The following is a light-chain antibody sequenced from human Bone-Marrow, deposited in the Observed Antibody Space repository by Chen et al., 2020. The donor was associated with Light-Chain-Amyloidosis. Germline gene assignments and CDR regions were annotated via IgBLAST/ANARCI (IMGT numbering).Light chain of an antibody. CDR3: SSYTSSSTLLYV. CDR1: SSDVGAYNF. Sequence: QSALTQPASVSGSPGQSITISCPGTSSDVGAYNFVSWYQQHPGKAPKLMIYSVSNRPSGVSNRFSGSKSGNTASLTISGLQAEDEADYYCSSYTSSSTLLYVFGTGTKVTVL. V-gene: IGLV2-14*03. CDR2: SVS. J-gene: IGLJ1*01.